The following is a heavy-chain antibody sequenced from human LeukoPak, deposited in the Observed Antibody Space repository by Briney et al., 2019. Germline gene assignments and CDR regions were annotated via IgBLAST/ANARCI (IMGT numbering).Heavy chain of an antibody. Sequence: GRSLRLSCAASGFTFDDYAMHWVRQAPGKGLEWVSGISWNSGTIYYADSVKGRFTISRDHAENSLYLQMNSLRAEDTAVYYCARDLYGDSSGDAFDLWGQGTKVTVSS. J-gene: IGHJ3*01. CDR3: ARDLYGDSSGDAFDL. D-gene: IGHD4-17*01. CDR2: ISWNSGTI. V-gene: IGHV3-9*01. CDR1: GFTFDDYA.